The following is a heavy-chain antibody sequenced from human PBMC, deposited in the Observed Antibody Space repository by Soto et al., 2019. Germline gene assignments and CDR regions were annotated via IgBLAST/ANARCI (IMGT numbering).Heavy chain of an antibody. CDR1: GFIFRSYG. V-gene: IGHV3-33*01. Sequence: QVHLAESGGGVAQPGRSLRLSCAASGFIFRSYGMHWVRQAPGKGLEWVAFIWYDGVNKYYADSVMGRFTISRDNSKNTLFLQMDSLRAEDTAVYYCVRGADSGLLWFGNADNWGQGSLVTVSS. CDR3: VRGADSGLLWFGNADN. D-gene: IGHD3-10*01. CDR2: IWYDGVNK. J-gene: IGHJ4*02.